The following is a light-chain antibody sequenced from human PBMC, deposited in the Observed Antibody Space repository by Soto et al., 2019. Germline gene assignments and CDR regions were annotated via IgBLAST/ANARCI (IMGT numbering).Light chain of an antibody. CDR3: QQYNNWPFT. CDR1: QGVSSN. Sequence: EIVMTQSPATLSVSPGEGATLSCRASQGVSSNLAWYQQKPGQAPRLLVYGASTRATGIPARFSGSGSGTEFALTISSLQSEDFAVYYCQQYNNWPFTFGPGTKVDIK. J-gene: IGKJ3*01. CDR2: GAS. V-gene: IGKV3-15*01.